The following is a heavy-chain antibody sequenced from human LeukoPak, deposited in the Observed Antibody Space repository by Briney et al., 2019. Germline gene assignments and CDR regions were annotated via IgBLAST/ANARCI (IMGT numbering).Heavy chain of an antibody. CDR1: GLTLGSHD. D-gene: IGHD6-13*01. V-gene: IGHV3-13*01. J-gene: IGHJ4*02. CDR2: ISSGFHT. Sequence: GGSLRLSYTASGLTLGSHDMHWVRQTTGEGLEWVAAISSGFHTFYAGSVKGRFTVSREDAKNSLYLQMNSLRAEDTAVYYCARGTDTEQLYIDYWGQGTLVTVSS. CDR3: ARGTDTEQLYIDY.